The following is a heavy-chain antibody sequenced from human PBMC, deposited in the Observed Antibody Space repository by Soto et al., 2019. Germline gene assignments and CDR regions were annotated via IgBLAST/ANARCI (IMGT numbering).Heavy chain of an antibody. D-gene: IGHD2-15*01. J-gene: IGHJ5*02. CDR3: ASTYCSGGSCYSVRFDP. V-gene: IGHV1-3*01. Sequence: GASVKVSCKASGYTFTSYAMHWVRQAPGQRFEWMGWINAGNGNTKYSQKFQGRVTITRDTSASTAYMELSSLRSEDTAVYYCASTYCSGGSCYSVRFDPWGQGTLVTVSS. CDR2: INAGNGNT. CDR1: GYTFTSYA.